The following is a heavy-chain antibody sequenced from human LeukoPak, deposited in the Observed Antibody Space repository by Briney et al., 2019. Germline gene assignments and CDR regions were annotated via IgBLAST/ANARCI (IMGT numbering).Heavy chain of an antibody. CDR3: AKTGTSGSTFAFDI. V-gene: IGHV4-4*07. D-gene: IGHD1-1*01. CDR1: GDSISNYC. Sequence: SETLSLTCTVSGDSISNYCWNWIRQPAGKGLEWVGRLCGSGTNNYHPSLKSRVTMSVDTSKNQFSLKLSSVTAADTAVYYCAKTGTSGSTFAFDIWGQGTMVTVSS. J-gene: IGHJ3*02. CDR2: LCGSGTN.